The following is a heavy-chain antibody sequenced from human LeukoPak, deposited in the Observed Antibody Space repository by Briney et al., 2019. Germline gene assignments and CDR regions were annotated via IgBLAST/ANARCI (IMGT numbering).Heavy chain of an antibody. J-gene: IGHJ6*02. D-gene: IGHD1-14*01. CDR1: GGSLSSYY. CDR3: AGITGGYYGMDV. Sequence: PSETLSLTCTVSGGSLSSYYWSWIRQPPGEGLEWIGHIYYSGSTDYNPSLKSRVTISVDRSKNQFSLKLSSVTAADTALYYCAGITGGYYGMDVWGQGTTVTVSS. CDR2: IYYSGST. V-gene: IGHV4-59*01.